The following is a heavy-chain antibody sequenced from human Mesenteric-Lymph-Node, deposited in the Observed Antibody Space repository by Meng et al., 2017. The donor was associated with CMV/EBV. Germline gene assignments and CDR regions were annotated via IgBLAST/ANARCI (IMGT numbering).Heavy chain of an antibody. D-gene: IGHD3-3*01. CDR2: IYYSGST. CDR1: GGSISSSSYY. J-gene: IGHJ5*02. Sequence: SETLSLTCTVSGGSISSSSYYWGWIRQPPGKGLEWIGSIYYSGSTYYNPSLKSRVTISVDTSKNQFSLKLSSVTAADTAVYYCAREGTTSYYDFWSGYPALWFDPWGQGTLVTVSS. CDR3: AREGTTSYYDFWSGYPALWFDP. V-gene: IGHV4-39*07.